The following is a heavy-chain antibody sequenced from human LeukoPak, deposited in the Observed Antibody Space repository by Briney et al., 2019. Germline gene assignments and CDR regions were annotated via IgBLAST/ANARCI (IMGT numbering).Heavy chain of an antibody. V-gene: IGHV3-30-3*01. CDR2: ISYDGSNK. J-gene: IGHJ4*02. CDR3: ARDRVGATDYFDY. D-gene: IGHD1-26*01. Sequence: GGSLRLSCSASGFTFSSYAMHWVRQAPGKGLEWVAVISYDGSNKYYADSVKGRFTISRDNSKNTLYLQMNSLRAEDTAVYYCARDRVGATDYFDYWGQGTLVTVSS. CDR1: GFTFSSYA.